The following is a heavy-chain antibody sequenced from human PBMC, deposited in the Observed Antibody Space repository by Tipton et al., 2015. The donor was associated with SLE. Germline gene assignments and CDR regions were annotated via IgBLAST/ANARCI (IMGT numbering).Heavy chain of an antibody. J-gene: IGHJ5*01. CDR1: GFTFSGSW. CDR2: IKGDGSEK. CDR3: ARTNWLDS. Sequence: SLRLSCAASGFTFSGSWMNWVRQAPGKGLEWVAHIKGDGSEKNYVDSVKGRFTISRDNTRNSLFLQMNSLRDEDTAVYYCARTNWLDSWGQGTLVTVSS. V-gene: IGHV3-7*01.